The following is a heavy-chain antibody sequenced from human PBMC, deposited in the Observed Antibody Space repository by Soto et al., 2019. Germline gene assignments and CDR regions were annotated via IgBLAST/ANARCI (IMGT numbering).Heavy chain of an antibody. CDR2: IYSGGST. Sequence: EVQLVESGGGLVQPGGSLRLSCAASGFTVSSNYMSWVRQAPGKGLEWVSVIYSGGSTYYADSVKGRFTISRDNSXXXXXXXXXXXXXXXXXXXXXXXXXXXXXGMDVWGQGTTVTVSS. J-gene: IGHJ6*02. V-gene: IGHV3-66*01. CDR1: GFTVSSNY. CDR3: XXXXXXXXGMDV.